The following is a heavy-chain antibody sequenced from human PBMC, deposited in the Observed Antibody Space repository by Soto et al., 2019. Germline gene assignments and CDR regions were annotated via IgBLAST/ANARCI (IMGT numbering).Heavy chain of an antibody. J-gene: IGHJ2*01. Sequence: QVQLQQWGAGLLKPSETLSLTCAVYGGSFSGYYWSWIRQPPGKGLEWIGEINHSGSTNYNPSLKRRVTISVDTSKNQFSLKLSSVTAADTAVYYCARVPVGGWYFDLWGRGTLVTVSS. CDR2: INHSGST. D-gene: IGHD1-26*01. V-gene: IGHV4-34*01. CDR3: ARVPVGGWYFDL. CDR1: GGSFSGYY.